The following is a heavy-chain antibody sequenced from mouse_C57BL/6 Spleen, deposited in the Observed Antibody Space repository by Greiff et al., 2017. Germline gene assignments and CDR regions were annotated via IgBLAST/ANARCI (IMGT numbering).Heavy chain of an antibody. V-gene: IGHV10-1*01. CDR3: VRRDSRYAMDY. D-gene: IGHD2-12*01. CDR1: GFSFNTYA. CDR2: IRSKSNNYAT. Sequence: EVKLMESGGGLVQPKGSLKLSCAASGFSFNTYAMNWVRQAPGKGLEWVARIRSKSNNYATYYADSVKDRFTNSRDDSESMLYLQMNNLKTEDTAMYYCVRRDSRYAMDYWGQGTSVTVSS. J-gene: IGHJ4*01.